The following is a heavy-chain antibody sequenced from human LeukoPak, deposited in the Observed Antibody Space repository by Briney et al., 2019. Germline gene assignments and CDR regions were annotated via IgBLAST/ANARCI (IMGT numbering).Heavy chain of an antibody. Sequence: PSETLSLTCTVSGGSISSYYWSWIRQPPGKGLEWIGYIYYSGSTNYNPSLKSRVTISVDTSKNQFSLKLSSVTAADTAVYYCARQVGYSSSSGGLYYYYGMDVWGQGTTVTVSS. V-gene: IGHV4-59*08. CDR1: GGSISSYY. CDR2: IYYSGST. J-gene: IGHJ6*02. CDR3: ARQVGYSSSSGGLYYYYGMDV. D-gene: IGHD6-6*01.